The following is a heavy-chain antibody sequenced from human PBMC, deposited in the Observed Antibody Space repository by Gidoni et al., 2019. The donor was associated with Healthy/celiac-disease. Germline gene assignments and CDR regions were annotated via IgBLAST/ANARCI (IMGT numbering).Heavy chain of an antibody. CDR2: ISSNGGST. D-gene: IGHD3-16*01. CDR1: GFTFSSYA. Sequence: EVQLVESGGGLVQPGGSLRLSCAASGFTFSSYAMHWVRQAPGKGLEYVSAISSNGGSTYYANSVKGRFTISRDNSKNTLYLQMGSLRAEDMAVYYCARIRGLLQDYWGQGTLVTVSS. CDR3: ARIRGLLQDY. J-gene: IGHJ4*02. V-gene: IGHV3-64*01.